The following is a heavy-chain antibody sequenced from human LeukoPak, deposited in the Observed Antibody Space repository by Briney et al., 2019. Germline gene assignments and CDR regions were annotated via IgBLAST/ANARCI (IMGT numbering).Heavy chain of an antibody. CDR1: GFTFSSYA. Sequence: PGESLRLSCAASGFTFSSYAMSWVRQAPGKGLEWVSAISGSGGSTYYADSVKGRFTISRDNSKNTLYLQMNSLRAEDTAVYYCAKALYCSSTSCHGLFDYWGQGTLVTVSS. D-gene: IGHD2-2*01. V-gene: IGHV3-23*01. CDR3: AKALYCSSTSCHGLFDY. CDR2: ISGSGGST. J-gene: IGHJ4*02.